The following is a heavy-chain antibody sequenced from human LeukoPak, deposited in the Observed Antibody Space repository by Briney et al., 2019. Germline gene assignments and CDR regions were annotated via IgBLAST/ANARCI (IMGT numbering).Heavy chain of an antibody. Sequence: GRSLRLSCAASGFTFSSYDMHWVRQAPGKGLEWVAVIWYDGSKQDYADSVKGRFTISRDNSKNTLFLQMNSLRVEDTAVYYCVREIWYSSAKTFDPWGQGTLVTVSS. D-gene: IGHD1-26*01. J-gene: IGHJ5*02. V-gene: IGHV3-33*01. CDR3: VREIWYSSAKTFDP. CDR1: GFTFSSYD. CDR2: IWYDGSKQ.